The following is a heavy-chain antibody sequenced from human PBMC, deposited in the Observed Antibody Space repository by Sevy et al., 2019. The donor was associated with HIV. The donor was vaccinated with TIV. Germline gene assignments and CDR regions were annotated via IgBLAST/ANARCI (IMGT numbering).Heavy chain of an antibody. V-gene: IGHV3-23*01. CDR2: INNSGGST. CDR3: IKERVGYISSWYYFDY. Sequence: GGSLRLSCAVSGFTVNTYAMSWVRQAPGKGLEWVAVINNSGGSTDYADSVRGRFSISRVNPNVYLEMNSLRVEDTAVYYCIKERVGYISSWYYFDYWGQGTLVTVSS. D-gene: IGHD6-13*01. CDR1: GFTVNTYA. J-gene: IGHJ4*02.